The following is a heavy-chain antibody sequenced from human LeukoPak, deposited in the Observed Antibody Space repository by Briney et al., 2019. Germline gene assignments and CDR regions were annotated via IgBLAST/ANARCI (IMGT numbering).Heavy chain of an antibody. V-gene: IGHV6-1*01. D-gene: IGHD6-6*01. CDR1: GDSVSSNSAA. CDR2: TYYRSKWYN. J-gene: IGHJ6*02. CDR3: ARDEYSSSAGYYYGMDV. Sequence: SQTLSLTCAISGDSVSSNSAAWNWIRQSPSRGLEWLGRTYYRSKWYNDYAVSVKSRITINPDTSKNQFSLQLNSVTPEDTAVYYCARDEYSSSAGYYYGMDVWGQGTTVTVSS.